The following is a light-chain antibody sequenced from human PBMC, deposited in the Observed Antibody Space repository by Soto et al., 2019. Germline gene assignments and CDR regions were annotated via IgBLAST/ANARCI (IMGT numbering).Light chain of an antibody. J-gene: IGKJ2*01. CDR1: QGISSW. CDR3: QQANNFPST. Sequence: DIQMTQSPSSVSASVGDRVTITCRASQGISSWLAWYQQKPGKAPKLLIFSASSLQRGVPSRFSGSGSGTDFTLTINNMQPEDFATDYCQQANNFPSTFGQGTKLEIK. CDR2: SAS. V-gene: IGKV1-12*02.